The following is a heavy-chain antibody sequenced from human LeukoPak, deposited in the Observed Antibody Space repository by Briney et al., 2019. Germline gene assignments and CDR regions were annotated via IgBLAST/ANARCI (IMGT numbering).Heavy chain of an antibody. CDR1: GYTLTELS. CDR3: AARVRGAYLLYFDY. Sequence: ASVKVSCKVSGYTLTELSMHWVRQAPGKGLEWMGGFDPGDGETIYAQKFQGRVTMTEDTSTDTAYMELSSLRSEDAAAYYCAARVRGAYLLYFDYWGQGTLVTVSS. CDR2: FDPGDGET. V-gene: IGHV1-24*01. D-gene: IGHD3-10*01. J-gene: IGHJ4*02.